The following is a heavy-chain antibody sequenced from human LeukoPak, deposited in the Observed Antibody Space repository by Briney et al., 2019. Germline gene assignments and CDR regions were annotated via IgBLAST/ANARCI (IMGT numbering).Heavy chain of an antibody. J-gene: IGHJ4*02. CDR1: GFTFSSYA. Sequence: GGSLRLSCAASGFTFSSYAMGWVRQAPGKGLEWVSAISGSGANTYYADSVKGRFTISRDNSKNTLSLQMNTLRTDDTAVYYCAKARGFHYFDYWGQGTLVTVSS. CDR3: AKARGFHYFDY. D-gene: IGHD3-10*01. CDR2: ISGSGANT. V-gene: IGHV3-23*01.